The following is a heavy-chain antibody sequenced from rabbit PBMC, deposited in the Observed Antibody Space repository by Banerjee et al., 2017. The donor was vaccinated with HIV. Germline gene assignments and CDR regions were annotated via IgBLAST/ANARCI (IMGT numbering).Heavy chain of an antibody. CDR1: GFSFSGSYY. Sequence: EESGGDLVKPGASLTLTCTASGFSFSGSYYMWWVRQAPGKGLEWIGCINTGSSGSTYYASWVNGRFSISRSTSLNTVTLQMTSLTAADTATYFCARDLSSSGWSDFALWGPGTLVTVS. CDR3: ARDLSSSGWSDFAL. D-gene: IGHD4-1*01. J-gene: IGHJ4*01. V-gene: IGHV1S40*01. CDR2: INTGSSGST.